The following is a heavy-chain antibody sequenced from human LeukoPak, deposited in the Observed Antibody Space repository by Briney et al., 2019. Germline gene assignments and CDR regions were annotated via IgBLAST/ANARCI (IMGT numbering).Heavy chain of an antibody. Sequence: GGSLRLSCAASGFTFSDYYMSWMRQAPGKGLEWVSYISSSGSTIYYADSVKGRFTISRDNAKNSLYLQMNSLRAEDTAVYYCARVGEGLYSSSSGSYFDYWGQGTLVTVSS. CDR3: ARVGEGLYSSSSGSYFDY. CDR1: GFTFSDYY. J-gene: IGHJ4*02. V-gene: IGHV3-11*04. D-gene: IGHD6-6*01. CDR2: ISSSGSTI.